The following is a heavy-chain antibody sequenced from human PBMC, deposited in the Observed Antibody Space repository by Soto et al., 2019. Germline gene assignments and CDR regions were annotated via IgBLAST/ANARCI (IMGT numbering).Heavy chain of an antibody. CDR3: ANGDCSGGACYSDY. J-gene: IGHJ4*02. CDR2: IRWDSSGL. V-gene: IGHV3-9*01. D-gene: IGHD2-15*01. CDR1: GFTFDDYA. Sequence: EVQLVESGGDLVQPGGSLRLSCAASGFTFDDYAMHWVRQAPGKGLEWVSGIRWDSSGLAYADSVKGRFTISRDSARKSLYLQMNSLRPEDTALYFCANGDCSGGACYSDYWGQGTLVTVAS.